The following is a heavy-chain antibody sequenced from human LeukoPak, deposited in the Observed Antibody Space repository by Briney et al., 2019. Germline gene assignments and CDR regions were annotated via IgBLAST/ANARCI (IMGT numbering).Heavy chain of an antibody. Sequence: PGGSLRLSCAASGFTFNTFNMNWVRQAPGKGLEWFSSITSGGDYIYYADSVKGRSTTSRDNAKNSLSLQLNSLRVEDTAVYYCARGHYDVLAASYKWTPDYWGQGTLVTVSS. CDR3: ARGHYDVLAASYKWTPDY. CDR1: GFTFNTFN. D-gene: IGHD3-9*01. V-gene: IGHV3-21*01. CDR2: ITSGGDYI. J-gene: IGHJ4*02.